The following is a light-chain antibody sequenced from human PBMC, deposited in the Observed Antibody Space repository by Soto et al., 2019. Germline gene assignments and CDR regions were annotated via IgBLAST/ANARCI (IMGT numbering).Light chain of an antibody. Sequence: QSALTQPASVSGSPGQSVTISCTGASSDVGGNDYVSWYQQHQGKAPKLILYEVNNRPSGVSNHFSGSKSVNTASLIISGLQADDEADYYCSSYSTTSTLVFGSGTKLTVL. CDR1: SSDVGGNDY. CDR3: SSYSTTSTLV. V-gene: IGLV2-14*01. CDR2: EVN. J-gene: IGLJ1*01.